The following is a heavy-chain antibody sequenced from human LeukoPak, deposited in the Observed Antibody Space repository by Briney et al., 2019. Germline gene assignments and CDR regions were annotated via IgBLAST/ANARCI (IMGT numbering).Heavy chain of an antibody. CDR3: ASAFGGDDILTGYYT. J-gene: IGHJ5*02. V-gene: IGHV3-11*01. D-gene: IGHD3-9*01. CDR2: ISSSGSTI. Sequence: GGSLRLSCAASGFTLSDYYVSWVRQAPGKGLEWVSYISSSGSTIYYADSVKGRFTISRDNAKNSLYLQMNSLRAEDTALYYCASAFGGDDILTGYYTWGQGTLVTVSS. CDR1: GFTLSDYY.